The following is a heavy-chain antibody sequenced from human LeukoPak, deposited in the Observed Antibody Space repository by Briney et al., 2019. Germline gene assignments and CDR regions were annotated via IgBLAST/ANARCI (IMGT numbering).Heavy chain of an antibody. CDR1: GFTFSSYS. D-gene: IGHD6-19*01. J-gene: IGHJ4*02. Sequence: PGGSLRLSCAASGFTFSSYSMNWVRQAPGKGLEWVLSITTSNYIFYAESVKGRFTISRDNAKNSLYLQMTSLRAEDTAVYYCVREQARAGSFDYWGQGTLVTVSS. CDR3: VREQARAGSFDY. CDR2: ITTSNYI. V-gene: IGHV3-21*01.